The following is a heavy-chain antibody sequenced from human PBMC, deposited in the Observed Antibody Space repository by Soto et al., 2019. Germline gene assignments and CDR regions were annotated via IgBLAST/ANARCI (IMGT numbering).Heavy chain of an antibody. CDR3: ARTTSSIAARHIDY. CDR2: ISSSGSTI. V-gene: IGHV3-48*03. D-gene: IGHD6-6*01. CDR1: GFTFSSYE. Sequence: GGSLRLSCAASGFTFSSYEMNWVRQAPGKGLEWVSYISSSGSTIYYADSVKGRFTISRDNAKNSLYLQMNSLRAEDTAVYYCARTTSSIAARHIDYWGQGTLVTVSS. J-gene: IGHJ4*02.